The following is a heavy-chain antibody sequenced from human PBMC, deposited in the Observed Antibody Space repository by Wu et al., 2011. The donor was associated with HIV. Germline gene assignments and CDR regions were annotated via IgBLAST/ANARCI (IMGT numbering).Heavy chain of an antibody. CDR1: GYTFTGYY. D-gene: IGHD5-12*01. CDR3: ARDPPGYPYYFDY. J-gene: IGHJ4*02. CDR2: IHPDGGGR. V-gene: IGHV1-2*02. Sequence: QVQLMQSGAEVKKPGASVKVSCKTSGYTFTGYYMHWVREVPGQGLEWMGWIHPDGGGRNYVQKFQGRVTMTSDTSVSTTYMEVRSLRSDDTAVYYCARDPPGYPYYFDYWGQGTLVTVSS.